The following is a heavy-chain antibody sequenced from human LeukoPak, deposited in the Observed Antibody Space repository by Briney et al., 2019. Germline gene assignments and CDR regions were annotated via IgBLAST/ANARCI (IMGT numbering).Heavy chain of an antibody. CDR3: AKGRLGYCSGGSCYPFDY. CDR2: VSGSGGST. V-gene: IGHV3-23*01. J-gene: IGHJ4*02. D-gene: IGHD2-15*01. CDR1: GFTFSSYG. Sequence: GGSLRLSCAASGFTFSSYGMHWVRQAPGKGLEWVSAVSGSGGSTNYADSVKGRFTISRDNSKNTLYLQMNSLRAEDTAVYYCAKGRLGYCSGGSCYPFDYWGQGTLVTVSS.